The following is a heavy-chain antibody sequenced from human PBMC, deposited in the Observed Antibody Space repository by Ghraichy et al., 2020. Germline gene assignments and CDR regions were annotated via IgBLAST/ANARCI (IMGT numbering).Heavy chain of an antibody. D-gene: IGHD3-10*01. CDR2: IIPIFGTA. CDR3: AFGWGSAVRQYYFDY. J-gene: IGHJ4*02. V-gene: IGHV1-69*13. Sequence: SVKVSCKASGGTFSSYAISWVRQAPGQGLEWMGGIIPIFGTANYAQKFQGRVTITADESTSTAYMELSSLRSEDTAVYYCAFGWGSAVRQYYFDYWGQGTLVTVSS. CDR1: GGTFSSYA.